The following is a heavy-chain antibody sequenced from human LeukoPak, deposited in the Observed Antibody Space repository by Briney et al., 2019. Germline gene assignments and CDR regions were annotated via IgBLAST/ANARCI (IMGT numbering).Heavy chain of an antibody. CDR3: ARDFMGFDY. D-gene: IGHD3-10*01. V-gene: IGHV1-8*03. Sequence: ASVKVSCKASGYTFTSYDINWVRQATGQGLEWMGWMNPNSGNTGYAQKFQGRVTITTDESTSTAYMELSSLRSEDTAVYYCARDFMGFDYWGQGTLVTVSS. CDR2: MNPNSGNT. J-gene: IGHJ4*02. CDR1: GYTFTSYD.